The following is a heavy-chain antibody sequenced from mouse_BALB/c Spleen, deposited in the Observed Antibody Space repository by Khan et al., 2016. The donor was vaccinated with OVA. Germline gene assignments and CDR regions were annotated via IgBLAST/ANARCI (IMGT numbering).Heavy chain of an antibody. Sequence: QVQLQQPGGDLMKPGASVKISCKATGYTFSSYWIAWVKQRPGHGLEWIGQIFPGSVSTTYNEKFTGTPTFTADTSSNTAYMQLSSLTSEDSAVYYGARGGYGGFAYWGQGTLVTVSA. CDR1: GYTFSSYW. CDR2: IFPGSVST. J-gene: IGHJ3*01. D-gene: IGHD2-2*01. CDR3: ARGGYGGFAY. V-gene: IGHV1-9*01.